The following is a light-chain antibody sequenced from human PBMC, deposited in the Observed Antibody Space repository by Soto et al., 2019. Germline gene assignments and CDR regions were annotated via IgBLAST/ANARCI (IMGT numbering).Light chain of an antibody. CDR3: QQYGISRPIT. CDR2: GPS. V-gene: IGKV3-20*01. Sequence: DIVLTQSPGTLALSPGERATLSCRASQSVGSRFLAWYQQKPGQAPRLLIYGPSSRATGIPDRFSVSGSGTDFTLTISRLEPEDFAVYYCQQYGISRPITFGQGTRLEIK. J-gene: IGKJ5*01. CDR1: QSVGSRF.